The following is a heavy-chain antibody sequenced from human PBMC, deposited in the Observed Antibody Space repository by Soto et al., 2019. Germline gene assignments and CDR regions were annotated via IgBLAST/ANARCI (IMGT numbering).Heavy chain of an antibody. J-gene: IGHJ3*02. CDR1: GGSISSGGYY. Sequence: SETLSLTYTVSGGSISSGGYYWSWIRQHPGKGLEWIGYIYYSGSTYYNPSLKSRVTISVDTSKNQFSLKLSSVTAADTAVYYCARASEYYDILTGYPHDAFDIWGQGTMVTVSS. CDR2: IYYSGST. V-gene: IGHV4-31*03. CDR3: ARASEYYDILTGYPHDAFDI. D-gene: IGHD3-9*01.